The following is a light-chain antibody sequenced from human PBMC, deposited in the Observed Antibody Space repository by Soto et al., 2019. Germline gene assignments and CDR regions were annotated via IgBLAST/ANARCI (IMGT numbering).Light chain of an antibody. CDR1: QSLLHSNGYNY. CDR3: MQALQTPAT. Sequence: DIVMTQSPLSLPVTPGEPASISCRSSQSLLHSNGYNYLDWYLQKPGQSPQLLIYLGSNRASGVPDRFSGSGSGTDFTLKISRGEAEEVGVYYCMQALQTPATFGQGTKVEIK. CDR2: LGS. J-gene: IGKJ1*01. V-gene: IGKV2-28*01.